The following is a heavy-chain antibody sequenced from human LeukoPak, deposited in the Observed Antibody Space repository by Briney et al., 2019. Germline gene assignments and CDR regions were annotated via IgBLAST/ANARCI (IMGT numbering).Heavy chain of an antibody. CDR3: ARDHYWLEYCSNGVCQDSFDI. J-gene: IGHJ3*02. Sequence: GGSLRLSCAASGFTFSSYGMHWVRQAPGKGPEWVAVISYDGSNKYYADSVKGRFTISRDNSKNTLYLQMNSLRAEDTAVYYCARDHYWLEYCSNGVCQDSFDIWGQGTMVTVSS. V-gene: IGHV3-30*03. D-gene: IGHD2-8*01. CDR2: ISYDGSNK. CDR1: GFTFSSYG.